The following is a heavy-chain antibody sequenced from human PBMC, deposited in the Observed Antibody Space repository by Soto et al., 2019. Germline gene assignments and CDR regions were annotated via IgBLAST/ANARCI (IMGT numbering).Heavy chain of an antibody. CDR3: ARCAWPVVIAGLASGNDGYEM. J-gene: IGHJ3*02. CDR1: GFTFSSYG. D-gene: IGHD2-21*01. Sequence: QVQLVESGGGVVQPGRSLRLSCAASGFTFSSYGMHWVRQAPGKGLEWVAVIWYDGSNKYYADSVKGRFTISRDNSKNTLYLQMNSVRAEGSAVYYCARCAWPVVIAGLASGNDGYEMGGQGTMLTVSS. CDR2: IWYDGSNK. V-gene: IGHV3-33*01.